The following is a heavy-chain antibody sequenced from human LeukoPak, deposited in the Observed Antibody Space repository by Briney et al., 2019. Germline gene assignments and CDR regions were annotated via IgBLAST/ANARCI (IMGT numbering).Heavy chain of an antibody. Sequence: XXXGLXWMGWMNPNSGNTGYAQKFQGRVTMTRNTSISTAYMELSSLRFEDTAVYYCARAATATPLRGWGQGTLVTVSS. CDR2: MNPNSGNT. D-gene: IGHD6-25*01. V-gene: IGHV1-8*01. CDR3: ARAATATPLRG. J-gene: IGHJ4*02.